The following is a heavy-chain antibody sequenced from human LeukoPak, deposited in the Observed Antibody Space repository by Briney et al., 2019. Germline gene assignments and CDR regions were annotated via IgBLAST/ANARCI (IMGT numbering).Heavy chain of an antibody. CDR3: ARTYDFGRGPPGDAFDN. J-gene: IGHJ3*02. V-gene: IGHV3-48*01. D-gene: IGHD3-3*01. CDR2: IDARSGIT. Sequence: GGSLRLSCAASGFTSTIFGLNWVRQAPGKVPEWVSYIDARSGITYYTDSVQGRFTISRDNAQESVFLQINSLRADDTAVYYCARTYDFGRGPPGDAFDNWGPGTLVTVSS. CDR1: GFTSTIFG.